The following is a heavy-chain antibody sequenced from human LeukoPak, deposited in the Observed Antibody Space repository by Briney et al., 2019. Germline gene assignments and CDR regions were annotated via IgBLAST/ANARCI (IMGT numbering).Heavy chain of an antibody. V-gene: IGHV3-33*08. CDR1: GFIFRAYW. D-gene: IGHD4-17*01. J-gene: IGHJ4*02. Sequence: GGSLRLSCATSGFIFRAYWMTWVRQAPGKGLEWVAVIWYDGSKKYYADSVKGRFTISRDDSKNTLYLEVNSLRAEDTAVYYCARDWGVTNYLFDYWGQGTLVTVPS. CDR2: IWYDGSKK. CDR3: ARDWGVTNYLFDY.